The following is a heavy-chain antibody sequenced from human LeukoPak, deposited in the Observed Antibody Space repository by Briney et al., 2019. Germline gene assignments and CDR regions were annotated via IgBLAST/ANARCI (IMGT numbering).Heavy chain of an antibody. CDR2: LSKSGNT. D-gene: IGHD3-9*01. CDR1: GGSISSYY. Sequence: PSETLSLTCTVSGGSISSYYWSWIRLPPGMGLEWIGYLSKSGNTNYSPSLKSRVIIFGDTSKNQFFLKLSSVTAADTAVYYCARARYVNSFYAFDIWGQGTLVTVSS. J-gene: IGHJ3*02. V-gene: IGHV4-59*01. CDR3: ARARYVNSFYAFDI.